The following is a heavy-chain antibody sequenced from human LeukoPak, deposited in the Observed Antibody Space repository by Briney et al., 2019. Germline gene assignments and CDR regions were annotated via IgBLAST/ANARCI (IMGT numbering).Heavy chain of an antibody. Sequence: GASVKVSCKASGYTFTGYYIHWVRQAPGQGLEWMGYVNPNSGYTNYAQKFQDRVTVTRDTSISTAYMEPSRLRSDDTAVYYCAREEANTRIHFDYWGQGTLVTVSS. CDR3: AREEANTRIHFDY. D-gene: IGHD3-22*01. CDR2: VNPNSGYT. CDR1: GYTFTGYY. J-gene: IGHJ4*02. V-gene: IGHV1-2*02.